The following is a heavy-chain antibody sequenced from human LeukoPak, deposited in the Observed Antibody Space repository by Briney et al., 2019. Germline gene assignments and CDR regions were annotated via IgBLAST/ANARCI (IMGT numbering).Heavy chain of an antibody. Sequence: GESLKISCQGSGYSFSHFWIGWVRQMPGKGLEWMGIIYPGDSDTRYSPSFQGQVTISADKSISTAYLQWSSLKASDTAMYYCARRGRPDDYGDYRWFDPWGQGTLVTVSS. CDR3: ARRGRPDDYGDYRWFDP. J-gene: IGHJ5*02. CDR2: IYPGDSDT. V-gene: IGHV5-51*01. D-gene: IGHD4-17*01. CDR1: GYSFSHFW.